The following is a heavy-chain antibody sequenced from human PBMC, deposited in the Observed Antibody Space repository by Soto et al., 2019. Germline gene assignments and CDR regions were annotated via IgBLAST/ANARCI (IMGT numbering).Heavy chain of an antibody. CDR3: ARFHDYNYYGGP. Sequence: QVQLQESGPGLVKPSETLSLTCTVSGGSISTYYWSWIRQPPGKGLEWIAYIYINDTETNHYNPSLESRVTISADTSKNQFSLKQSSVTAADTAVYYCARFHDYNYYGGPWGQGTLVTVSS. CDR2: IYINDTETN. J-gene: IGHJ4*02. CDR1: GGSISTYY. V-gene: IGHV4-59*08. D-gene: IGHD3-10*01.